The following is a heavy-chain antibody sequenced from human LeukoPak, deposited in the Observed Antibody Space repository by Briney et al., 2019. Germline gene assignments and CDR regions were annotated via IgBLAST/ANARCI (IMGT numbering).Heavy chain of an antibody. J-gene: IGHJ4*02. Sequence: GGSLRLSCAASGFTFSSYWMSWVRQAPGKGLEWVSAISGSGGSTYYADSVKGRFTISRDNSKNTLYLQMNSLRAEDTAVYYCAKGGGLYCSSTSCPWNYLDYWGQGTLVTVSS. CDR1: GFTFSSYW. CDR2: ISGSGGST. D-gene: IGHD2-2*01. CDR3: AKGGGLYCSSTSCPWNYLDY. V-gene: IGHV3-23*01.